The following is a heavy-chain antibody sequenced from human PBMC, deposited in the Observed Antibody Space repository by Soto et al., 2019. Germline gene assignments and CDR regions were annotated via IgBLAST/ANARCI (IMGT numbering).Heavy chain of an antibody. CDR3: ARGFNKRFLATIYLYGRDG. D-gene: IGHD3-3*01. J-gene: IGHJ6*02. V-gene: IGHV4-34*01. CDR2: SNRSGST. Sequence: PPETLSLTGAVDGRSFSENSWAWIRQPHGGGLECNGESNRSGSTSYRSSLKGRLIISVDTSKNQFSLNLSSVTAADTAIYYCARGFNKRFLATIYLYGRDGGGQGTTVT. CDR1: GRSFSENS.